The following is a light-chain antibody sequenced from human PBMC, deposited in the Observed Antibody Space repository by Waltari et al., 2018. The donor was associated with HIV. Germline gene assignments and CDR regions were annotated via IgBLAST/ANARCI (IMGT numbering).Light chain of an antibody. CDR1: ALPNQY. Sequence: SYELTQPPSLSVSPGRPASITCSGDALPNQYAYWYQQKAGQAPGLKIYKDSERPSGIPERFSGSSSGTTVTLTISGVQAEDEADYYCQSTDSSGTYVVFGGGTKVTVL. J-gene: IGLJ2*01. CDR3: QSTDSSGTYVV. CDR2: KDS. V-gene: IGLV3-25*03.